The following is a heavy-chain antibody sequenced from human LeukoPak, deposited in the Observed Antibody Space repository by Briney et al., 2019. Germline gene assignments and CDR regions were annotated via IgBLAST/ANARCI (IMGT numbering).Heavy chain of an antibody. V-gene: IGHV4-38-2*02. J-gene: IGHJ6*03. CDR3: ARADYSSTWSHYYYMDV. CDR2: IYHSGNT. CDR1: DYYINNGYY. D-gene: IGHD6-13*01. Sequence: SETLSLTCRVSDYYINNGYYWGWIRQPPGKGLEWIGSIYHSGNTYYNPSLKSRVTISVDTSKNQFSLKLSSVTPADTAMYYCARADYSSTWSHYYYMDVWGKGTTVTVSS.